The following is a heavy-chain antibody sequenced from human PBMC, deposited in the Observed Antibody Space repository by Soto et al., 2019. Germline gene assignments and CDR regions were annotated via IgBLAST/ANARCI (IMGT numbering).Heavy chain of an antibody. V-gene: IGHV4-34*01. Sequence: PSETLSLTCAVYGGSFSCYYWSWIRQPPGKGLEWIGEINHSGSTNYNPSLKSRVTISVDTSKNQFSLKLSSVTAADTAVYYCARGVYGMDVWGQGTTVTVSS. CDR2: INHSGST. J-gene: IGHJ6*02. CDR3: ARGVYGMDV. CDR1: GGSFSCYY.